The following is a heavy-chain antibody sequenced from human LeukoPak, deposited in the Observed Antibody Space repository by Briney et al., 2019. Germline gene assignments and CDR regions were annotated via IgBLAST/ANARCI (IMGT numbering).Heavy chain of an antibody. CDR1: GGSVSSSRYY. D-gene: IGHD3-22*01. CDR2: IYYTRTT. CDR3: ARAAADSSGSYLALYNWFDP. Sequence: SETLSLTCTVSGGSVSSSRYYWGWIRQSPGKGLEWIGTIYYTRTTYYNPSLNSRVTISLDTSQNQFSLKLNSVTAADTAMYYCARAAADSSGSYLALYNWFDPWGQGTLVTVSS. V-gene: IGHV4-39*07. J-gene: IGHJ5*02.